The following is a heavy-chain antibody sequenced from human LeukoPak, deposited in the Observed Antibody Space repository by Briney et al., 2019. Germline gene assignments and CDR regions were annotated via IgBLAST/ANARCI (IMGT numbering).Heavy chain of an antibody. V-gene: IGHV3-66*02. CDR3: ARGCGGDCYWLNY. J-gene: IGHJ4*02. D-gene: IGHD2-21*01. Sequence: GGSLRLSCAASGFTVSSNYMSWVRQAPGKGVEWVSVIYSGGSTYYADSVKGRFTISRDNSKNTLCLQMNSLRAEDTAVYYCARGCGGDCYWLNYWGQGTLVTISS. CDR1: GFTVSSNY. CDR2: IYSGGST.